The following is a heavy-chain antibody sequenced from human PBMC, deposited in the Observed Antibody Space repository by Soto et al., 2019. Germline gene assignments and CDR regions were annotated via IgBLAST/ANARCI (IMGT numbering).Heavy chain of an antibody. CDR2: IVVGSGNT. CDR3: AAVGDGYNTYNFDY. D-gene: IGHD4-4*01. CDR1: GFTFTSSA. J-gene: IGHJ4*02. V-gene: IGHV1-58*01. Sequence: SVKVSCKASGFTFTSSAVQWVRQARGQRLEWIGWIVVGSGNTNYAQKFQERDTVTRAMSTSTAYMELSSLRSEDTAVYYCAAVGDGYNTYNFDYWGQGTLVTVSS.